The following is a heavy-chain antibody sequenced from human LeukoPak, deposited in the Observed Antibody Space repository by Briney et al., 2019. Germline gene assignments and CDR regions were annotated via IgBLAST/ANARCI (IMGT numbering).Heavy chain of an antibody. CDR1: GFTVSSNY. CDR3: ARSTMVYVSYYYGMDV. J-gene: IGHJ6*02. CDR2: IYSGGNT. D-gene: IGHD2-8*01. Sequence: SGGSLRLSCAASGFTVSSNYMSWVRQAPGKGLEWVSVIYSGGNTYYADSVKGRFTISRHNSKNTLYLQMNSLRAEDTAVYYCARSTMVYVSYYYGMDVWGQGTTVTVSS. V-gene: IGHV3-53*04.